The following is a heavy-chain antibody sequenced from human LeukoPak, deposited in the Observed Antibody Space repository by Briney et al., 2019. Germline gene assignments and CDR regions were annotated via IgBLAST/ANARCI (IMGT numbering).Heavy chain of an antibody. Sequence: PSETLSLTCTVSGGSISSSSYYWGWIRQPPGKGLEWIGSIYYSGSTYYNPSLKSRVTISVDTSKNQFSLKLSSVTAADTAVYYCATSDYYDSSAESNWGQGTLVTVSS. D-gene: IGHD3-22*01. V-gene: IGHV4-39*01. CDR3: ATSDYYDSSAESN. CDR1: GGSISSSSYY. J-gene: IGHJ4*02. CDR2: IYYSGST.